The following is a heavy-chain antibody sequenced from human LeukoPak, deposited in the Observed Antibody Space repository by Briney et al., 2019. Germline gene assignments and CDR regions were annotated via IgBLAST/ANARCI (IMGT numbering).Heavy chain of an antibody. V-gene: IGHV4-31*03. CDR2: IYYSGST. Sequence: SETLSLTCTVSGGSISSGGYYWSWIRQHPGKGLEWIGYIYYSGSTYYNPSLKSRVTISVDTSKNQFSLKLSSVTAADTAVYYCARWRQYYDSSGYLIYYYGMDVWGQGTTVTVSS. D-gene: IGHD3-22*01. CDR1: GGSISSGGYY. CDR3: ARWRQYYDSSGYLIYYYGMDV. J-gene: IGHJ6*02.